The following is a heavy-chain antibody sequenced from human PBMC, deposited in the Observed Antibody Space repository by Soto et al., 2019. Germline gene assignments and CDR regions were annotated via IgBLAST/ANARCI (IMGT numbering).Heavy chain of an antibody. J-gene: IGHJ4*02. CDR3: AKHDSRAGPYFDY. V-gene: IGHV3-23*01. CDR1: GLTFSSYA. Sequence: GGSLRLSCAASGLTFSSYAMSWVRQAPGKGLERVSGISGSGGRTFNADSVKGRFAISRDNSKNTLYLQMNSLRAEDTAIYHSAKHDSRAGPYFDYWGPGTLVPVPS. CDR2: ISGSGGRT. D-gene: IGHD6-13*01.